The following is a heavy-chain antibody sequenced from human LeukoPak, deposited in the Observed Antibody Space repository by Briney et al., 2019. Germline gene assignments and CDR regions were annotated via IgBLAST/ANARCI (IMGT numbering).Heavy chain of an antibody. CDR1: GFSFSDYW. V-gene: IGHV3-7*01. CDR3: ARGWDYAFRFDY. J-gene: IGHJ4*02. D-gene: IGHD4-17*01. CDR2: IKQDGSEK. Sequence: GGSLRLSCAASGFSFSDYWMTWVRQAPGKGLEWVAHIKQDGSEKYYVDSIKGRFTISRDNAKNLVYLQMNSLRAEDTAVYYCARGWDYAFRFDYWGQGTLVTVSS.